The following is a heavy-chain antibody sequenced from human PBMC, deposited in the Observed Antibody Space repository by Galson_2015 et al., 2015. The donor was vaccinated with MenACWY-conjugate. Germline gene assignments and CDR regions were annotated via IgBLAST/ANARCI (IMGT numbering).Heavy chain of an antibody. Sequence: SVKVSCTASGYSFTSYYIHWVRQAPGQGLEWVGVIDPVRDTTKYAQNFQGRVSMTRDTSTTTVFMELSSLRSEDTAVHYCARSPLRWNDPGPFDYWGQGTLVTVSS. CDR2: IDPVRDTT. CDR3: ARSPLRWNDPGPFDY. V-gene: IGHV1-46*01. CDR1: GYSFTSYY. J-gene: IGHJ4*02. D-gene: IGHD1-1*01.